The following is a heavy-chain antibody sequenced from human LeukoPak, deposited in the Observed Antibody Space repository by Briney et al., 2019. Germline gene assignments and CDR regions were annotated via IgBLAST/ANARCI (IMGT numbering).Heavy chain of an antibody. J-gene: IGHJ4*02. CDR1: GGSISSYY. V-gene: IGHV4-59*01. CDR2: IYYSGST. D-gene: IGHD4-23*01. CDR3: ARDVDYGGNLSPLV. Sequence: PSETLSLTCTVSGGSISSYYWSWIRQPPGKGLEWIGYIYYSGSTNYNPSLKSRVTISVDTSKNQFSLRLSSVTAADTAVYYCARDVDYGGNLSPLVWGQGTLVTVSS.